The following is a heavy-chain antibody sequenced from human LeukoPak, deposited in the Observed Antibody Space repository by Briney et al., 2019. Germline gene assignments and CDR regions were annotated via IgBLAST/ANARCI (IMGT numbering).Heavy chain of an antibody. D-gene: IGHD4-23*01. V-gene: IGHV1-18*01. Sequence: ASVKVSCKASGYTFTKNAMNWVRQAPGQGLEWMGWVSTYNGDTKYAQNFQDRVTMTRDTSTTTVYMELRGLRSDDTAVYYCARDGGAPGSIYGDYWGQGTPVTVSS. J-gene: IGHJ4*02. CDR1: GYTFTKNA. CDR3: ARDGGAPGSIYGDY. CDR2: VSTYNGDT.